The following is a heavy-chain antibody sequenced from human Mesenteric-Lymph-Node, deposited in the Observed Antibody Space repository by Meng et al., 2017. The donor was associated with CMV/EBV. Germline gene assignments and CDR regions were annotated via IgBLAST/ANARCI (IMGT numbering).Heavy chain of an antibody. CDR3: ARGDFWSGYEEGFDY. CDR1: GFTFSNYW. V-gene: IGHV3-7*01. CDR2: IKPDGSEK. D-gene: IGHD3-3*01. J-gene: IGHJ4*02. Sequence: GESLKISCAASGFTFSNYWMTWVRQAPGKGLEWVANIKPDGSEKYYVDSVKGRFTISRDNSKNTLHLQTNSLRAEDTAVYYCARGDFWSGYEEGFDYWGQGTLVTVSS.